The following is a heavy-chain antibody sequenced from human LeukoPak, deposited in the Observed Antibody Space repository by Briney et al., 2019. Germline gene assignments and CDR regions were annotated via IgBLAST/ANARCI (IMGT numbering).Heavy chain of an antibody. J-gene: IGHJ4*02. V-gene: IGHV4-34*01. CDR2: INHSGRT. D-gene: IGHD4/OR15-4a*01. CDR3: ARQNYGAAPLRY. CDR1: GGSFSGYY. Sequence: TSSETLSLTCAVYGGSFSGYYWSWLRQPPGKGLEWIGEINHSGRTNYNPSLKSRVTISVDTSKNQFSLKLSSVTAADTAVYYCARQNYGAAPLRYWGQGTLVTVSS.